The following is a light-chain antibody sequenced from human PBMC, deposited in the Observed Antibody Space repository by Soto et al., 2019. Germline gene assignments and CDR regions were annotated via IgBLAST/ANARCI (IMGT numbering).Light chain of an antibody. CDR3: QQYNTWWT. Sequence: EILMTHSPATLSVSPGERATLSCRASQSVSSNLAWYQQKPGQAPRLLIYGASTRATGIPARFSGSGSGTEFTLTIRSLQSEDFAVYYCQQYNTWWTFGQGTKV. J-gene: IGKJ1*01. CDR2: GAS. CDR1: QSVSSN. V-gene: IGKV3-15*01.